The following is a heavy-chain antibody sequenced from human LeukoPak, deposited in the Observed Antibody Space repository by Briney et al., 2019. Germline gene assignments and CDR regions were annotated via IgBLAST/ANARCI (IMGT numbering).Heavy chain of an antibody. J-gene: IGHJ5*02. Sequence: GGSLRLSCAASGFTFSDYYMSWIRQAPGKGLEWVSYISSSSSYTNYADSVKGRFTISRDNAKNSLYLQMNSLRAEDTAVCYCARVEGGRYCSGGSCYRWFDPWGQGTLVTVSS. CDR1: GFTFSDYY. CDR2: ISSSSSYT. V-gene: IGHV3-11*05. CDR3: ARVEGGRYCSGGSCYRWFDP. D-gene: IGHD2-15*01.